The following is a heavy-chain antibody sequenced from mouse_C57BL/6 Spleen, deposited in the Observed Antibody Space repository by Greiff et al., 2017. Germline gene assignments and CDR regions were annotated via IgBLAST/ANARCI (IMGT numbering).Heavy chain of an antibody. D-gene: IGHD1-1*01. CDR3: ARERITTVVANYFDY. CDR2: IYPRSGNT. Sequence: QVQLQQSGAELARPGASVKLSCKASGYTFTSYGISWVKQRTGKGLEWIGEIYPRSGNTYYNEKFKGKATLTADKSSSTAYMELRSLTSEDSAVYFCARERITTVVANYFDYWGQGTTLTVSS. J-gene: IGHJ2*01. CDR1: GYTFTSYG. V-gene: IGHV1-81*01.